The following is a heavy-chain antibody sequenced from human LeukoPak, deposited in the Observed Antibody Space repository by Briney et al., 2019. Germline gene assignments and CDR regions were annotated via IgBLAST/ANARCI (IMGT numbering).Heavy chain of an antibody. Sequence: GGSPRLSCAASGFTFSSYAMYWVRQAPGRGVEWVSVIFGSGSSTYYADSAKGRFTISRDNSKNTVYLQMNRLRAEDTALYYCAKTTTGYSSGRYPGWPVDYWGQGTLVTVSS. CDR3: AKTTTGYSSGRYPGWPVDY. CDR2: IFGSGSST. J-gene: IGHJ4*02. V-gene: IGHV3-23*01. CDR1: GFTFSSYA. D-gene: IGHD6-19*01.